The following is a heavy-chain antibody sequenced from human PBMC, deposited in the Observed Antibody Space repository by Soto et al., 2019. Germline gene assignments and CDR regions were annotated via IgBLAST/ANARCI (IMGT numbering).Heavy chain of an antibody. CDR2: ISGSGGTT. Sequence: EVQLLESGGGVVQPGGSLRLSCAASEFTFSTYAMSWVRQAPGKGLEWVSAISGSGGTTYYAESVKGRFTISRDTSKNTLYPQMNSLRAEDTALYYCAKSYSSNWYDYFDYWGQGTLVTVSS. D-gene: IGHD6-13*01. CDR3: AKSYSSNWYDYFDY. J-gene: IGHJ4*02. V-gene: IGHV3-23*01. CDR1: EFTFSTYA.